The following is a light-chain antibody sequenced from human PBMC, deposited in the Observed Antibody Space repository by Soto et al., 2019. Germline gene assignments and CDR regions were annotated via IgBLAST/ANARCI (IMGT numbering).Light chain of an antibody. CDR1: QSVSNN. CDR3: QQYNNWPPWT. V-gene: IGKV3-15*01. CDR2: GAF. Sequence: EIVMTQSPATLSVSPGERATLSCRASQSVSNNLAWYQQKPGQAPRLLIYGAFTRATGIPARFSGSGSGTEFTLTISSPQSEDFAVYYCQQYNNWPPWTFGQGTKVEIK. J-gene: IGKJ1*01.